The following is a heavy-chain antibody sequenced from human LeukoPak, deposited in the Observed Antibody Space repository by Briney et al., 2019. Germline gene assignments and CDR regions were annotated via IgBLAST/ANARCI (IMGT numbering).Heavy chain of an antibody. D-gene: IGHD1-26*01. J-gene: IGHJ4*02. V-gene: IGHV1-2*02. CDR3: ARDRMGATTDY. Sequence: GASVKVSCKASGYTFTGYYIHLVRQAPGQGLEWMGWIDPNSGDTNYAQKFQGRVTMTRDTSISTAYMELSRLRSDDTALYYCARDRMGATTDYWGQGTLVTVSS. CDR1: GYTFTGYY. CDR2: IDPNSGDT.